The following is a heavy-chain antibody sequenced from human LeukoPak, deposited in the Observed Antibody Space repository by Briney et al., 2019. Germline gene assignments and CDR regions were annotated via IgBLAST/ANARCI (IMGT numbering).Heavy chain of an antibody. CDR1: GGTFSSYA. CDR3: ARTVQLLYTHFDY. J-gene: IGHJ4*02. D-gene: IGHD2-2*02. CDR2: TIPIFGTA. Sequence: ASVKVSCKASGGTFSSYAISWVRQAPGQGLEWMGGTIPIFGTANYAQKFQGRVTITADESTSTAYMELSSLRSEDTAVYYCARTVQLLYTHFDYWGQGTLVTVSS. V-gene: IGHV1-69*01.